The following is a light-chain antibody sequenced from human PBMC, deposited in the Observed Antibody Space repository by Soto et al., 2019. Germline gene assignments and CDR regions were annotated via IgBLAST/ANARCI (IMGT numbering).Light chain of an antibody. CDR2: DAS. CDR3: QHRRNWWT. Sequence: EVVLKQSHATLSSAPGEGATLSCRASQSISRYLAWYQQKPGQAPRLLIYDASNRVTGIPARFSGSGSGTDFTLTISRLEPEDFAVYFCQHRRNWWTFGQGTKVE. J-gene: IGKJ1*01. CDR1: QSISRY. V-gene: IGKV3-11*01.